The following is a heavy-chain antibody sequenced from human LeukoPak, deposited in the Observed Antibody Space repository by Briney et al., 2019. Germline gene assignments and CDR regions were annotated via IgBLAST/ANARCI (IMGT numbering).Heavy chain of an antibody. CDR1: GFIFRDYA. J-gene: IGHJ4*02. Sequence: GGSLRLSCVASGFIFRDYAMSWVRQAPAGGLEWVSSLRGDGETFYTDSVKGRFTLSRDHPRNTVYLQLSNLRVEDTAVYYCAKASWVSSADAVLWGQGILVTVSP. V-gene: IGHV3-23*01. D-gene: IGHD3-16*01. CDR3: AKASWVSSADAVL. CDR2: LRGDGET.